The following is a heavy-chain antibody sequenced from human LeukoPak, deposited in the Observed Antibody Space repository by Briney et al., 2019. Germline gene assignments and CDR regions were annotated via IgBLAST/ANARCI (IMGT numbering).Heavy chain of an antibody. Sequence: GGSLRLSCAASGFTFSSYAMSWVRQAPGKGLEWVSAISGSGGSTYYADSVKGRFTISRDNSKNTLYLQMNSLRAEDTAVYYCARKYYYDSSGYYSVGVLDPWGQGTLVTVSS. CDR2: ISGSGGST. D-gene: IGHD3-22*01. CDR1: GFTFSSYA. V-gene: IGHV3-23*01. CDR3: ARKYYYDSSGYYSVGVLDP. J-gene: IGHJ5*02.